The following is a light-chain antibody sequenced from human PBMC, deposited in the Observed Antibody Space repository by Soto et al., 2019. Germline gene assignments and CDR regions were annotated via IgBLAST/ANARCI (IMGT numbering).Light chain of an antibody. CDR3: QQYGSSLYT. CDR1: QSVSSSY. CDR2: GAS. Sequence: EIVLTQSPGTLSLSPGERATLSCRASQSVSSSYLAWYQQKPGQAPRLLIYGASSRATGIPDRFSGSGSGTDFTLTISRLEPEDFEVYYCQQYGSSLYTFGQGTKLESK. V-gene: IGKV3-20*01. J-gene: IGKJ2*01.